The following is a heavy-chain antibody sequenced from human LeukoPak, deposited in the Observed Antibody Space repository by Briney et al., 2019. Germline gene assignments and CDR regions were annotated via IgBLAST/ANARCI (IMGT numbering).Heavy chain of an antibody. D-gene: IGHD6-13*01. J-gene: IGHJ4*02. V-gene: IGHV3-7*01. CDR1: GFTFCIYL. Sequence: GGALRVSCAASGFTFCIYLMTWVREAPGKGLEWGANIEPDGSEKYYVDSVKGRFTISRDNTKNSLFLQMNSLRAEDTAVYYCARIGSTWSLLRDHWGQGTLVTVSS. CDR2: IEPDGSEK. CDR3: ARIGSTWSLLRDH.